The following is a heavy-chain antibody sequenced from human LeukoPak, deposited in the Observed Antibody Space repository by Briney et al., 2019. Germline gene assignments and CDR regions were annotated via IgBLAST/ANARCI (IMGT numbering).Heavy chain of an antibody. Sequence: PSETLSLTCTVSGGSISSSSYYWGWIRQPPGKGLGWIGSIYYSGSTYYNPSLKSRVTISVDTSTNQFSLNLSSVTAADTAVYYCARRDSSGYYAHYFDYWGQGTLVTVSS. J-gene: IGHJ4*02. CDR2: IYYSGST. D-gene: IGHD3-22*01. CDR3: ARRDSSGYYAHYFDY. CDR1: GGSISSSSYY. V-gene: IGHV4-39*01.